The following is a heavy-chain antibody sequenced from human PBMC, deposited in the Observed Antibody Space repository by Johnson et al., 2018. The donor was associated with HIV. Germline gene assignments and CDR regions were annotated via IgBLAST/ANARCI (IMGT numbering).Heavy chain of an antibody. V-gene: IGHV3-30*02. CDR2: IRYDGGTK. Sequence: QVQLVESGGGVVLPGRSLRLSCAASGFTFSSYAMHWVRQAPGKGLEWVAFIRYDGGTKYYADPLKGRFIISRDNSKNTLYLQMNILGAEDTAVYFCAEEAYYVEAFDIWGQGTMVTVSS. CDR3: AEEAYYVEAFDI. D-gene: IGHD3-16*01. CDR1: GFTFSSYA. J-gene: IGHJ3*02.